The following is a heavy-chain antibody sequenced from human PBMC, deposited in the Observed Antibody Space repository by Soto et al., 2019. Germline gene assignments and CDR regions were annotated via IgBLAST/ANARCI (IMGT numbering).Heavy chain of an antibody. J-gene: IGHJ4*02. Sequence: QAQVVQSGAEVRKPGSSVKLSCKASEGTFNSYAIAWVRQAPGQGLEWMGGIIPYYNTLNYAQKFQDRVTITADESTNTVYMELSSLSSDDTAVYFCASGASRWYPYFFDSWAQGTLVTVSS. D-gene: IGHD6-13*01. CDR1: EGTFNSYA. CDR2: IIPYYNTL. CDR3: ASGASRWYPYFFDS. V-gene: IGHV1-69*01.